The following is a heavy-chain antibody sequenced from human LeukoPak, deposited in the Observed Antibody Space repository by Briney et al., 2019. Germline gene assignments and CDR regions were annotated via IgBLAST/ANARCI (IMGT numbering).Heavy chain of an antibody. CDR3: ARDGHTVYYGMDV. CDR2: ISSSTSTI. J-gene: IGHJ6*02. V-gene: IGHV3-48*01. Sequence: GGSLRLSCAASGFTFSSYSMNWVRQAPGKGLEWVSYISSSTSTIYYADSVKGRFTISRDNSKNSLYLQMNSLSGEDTAVYYCARDGHTVYYGMDVWGQGTTVTVSS. CDR1: GFTFSSYS. D-gene: IGHD4-17*01.